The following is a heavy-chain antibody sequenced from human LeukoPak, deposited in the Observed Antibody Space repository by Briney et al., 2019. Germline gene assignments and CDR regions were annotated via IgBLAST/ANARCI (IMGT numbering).Heavy chain of an antibody. Sequence: SETLSLTCTVSGGSISTYYWSWIRQPPGKGLEWIGYIYYSGSTNYNPSLKSRVTISVDTSKNQFSLKLSSVTAADTAVYYCARDVLLWFGESPDAFDIWGQGTMVTVSS. D-gene: IGHD3-10*01. CDR1: GGSISTYY. CDR2: IYYSGST. J-gene: IGHJ3*02. CDR3: ARDVLLWFGESPDAFDI. V-gene: IGHV4-59*01.